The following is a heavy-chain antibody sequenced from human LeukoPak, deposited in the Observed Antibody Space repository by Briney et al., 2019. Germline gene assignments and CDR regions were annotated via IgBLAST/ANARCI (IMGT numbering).Heavy chain of an antibody. J-gene: IGHJ4*02. CDR3: ASGGGGSGSYPLFDY. CDR1: GFTFDDYA. D-gene: IGHD3-10*01. CDR2: ISWDGGST. Sequence: GGSLRLSCAAPGFTFDDYAMHWVRQAPGKGLEWVSLISWDGGSTYYADSVKGRFTISRDNSKNSLYLQMNSLRAEDTALYYCASGGGGSGSYPLFDYWGQGTLVTVSS. V-gene: IGHV3-43D*03.